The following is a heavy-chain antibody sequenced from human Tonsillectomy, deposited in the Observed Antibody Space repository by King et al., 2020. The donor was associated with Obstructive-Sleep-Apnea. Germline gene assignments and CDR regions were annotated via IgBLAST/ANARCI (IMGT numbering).Heavy chain of an antibody. V-gene: IGHV3-30*04. Sequence: QLVQSGGGVVQPGRSLRLSCAASGFTFSSYAMHWVRQAPGKGLEWVAVISYDGINKYYADSVKGRFTISRDNSKNTLYLQMNSLRAEDTAVYYCARAIWFGELLPSFDYWGQGTLVTVSS. CDR2: ISYDGINK. J-gene: IGHJ4*02. D-gene: IGHD3-10*01. CDR1: GFTFSSYA. CDR3: ARAIWFGELLPSFDY.